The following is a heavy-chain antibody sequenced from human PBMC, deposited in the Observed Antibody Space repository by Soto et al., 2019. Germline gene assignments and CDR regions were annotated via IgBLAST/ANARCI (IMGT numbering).Heavy chain of an antibody. Sequence: PSETLSLTCAVSGYSISSGYYWGWIRQPPGKGLEWIGSIYHSGSTYYNPSLKSRVTIPVDTSKNQFSLKLSSVTAADTAVYYCASDGGPYYFDYWGQGNLVTVSS. CDR2: IYHSGST. J-gene: IGHJ4*02. CDR1: GYSISSGYY. CDR3: ASDGGPYYFDY. V-gene: IGHV4-38-2*01.